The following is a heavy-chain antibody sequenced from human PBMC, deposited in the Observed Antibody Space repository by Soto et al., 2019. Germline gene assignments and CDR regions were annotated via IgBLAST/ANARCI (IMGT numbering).Heavy chain of an antibody. V-gene: IGHV3-23*01. D-gene: IGHD2-2*02. CDR1: GFTFSSYA. CDR3: ATGGYCSSTSCYNFDY. Sequence: TGGSLRLSCAASGFTFSSYAMSWVRQAPGKGLEWVSAISGSGGSTYYADSVKGRFTISRDNSKNTLYLQMNSLRAEDTAVYYCATGGYCSSTSCYNFDYWGQGTLVTVSS. J-gene: IGHJ4*02. CDR2: ISGSGGST.